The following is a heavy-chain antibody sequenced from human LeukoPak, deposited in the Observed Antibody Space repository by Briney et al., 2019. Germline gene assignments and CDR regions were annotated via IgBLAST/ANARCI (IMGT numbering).Heavy chain of an antibody. CDR3: ARGQSIQLWLRIYFDY. Sequence: PSETLSLTCAVYGGSFSGYYWSWIRQPPGKGLEWIGEINHSGSTNYNPSLKSRVTISVDTSKNQFSLKLSSVTAADTAVCYCARGQSIQLWLRIYFDYWGQGTLVTVSP. D-gene: IGHD5-18*01. CDR2: INHSGST. V-gene: IGHV4-34*01. CDR1: GGSFSGYY. J-gene: IGHJ4*02.